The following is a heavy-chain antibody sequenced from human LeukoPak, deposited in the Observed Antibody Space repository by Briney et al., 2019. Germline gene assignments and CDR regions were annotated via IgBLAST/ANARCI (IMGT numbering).Heavy chain of an antibody. CDR2: ISGSGGST. CDR1: GFTFSSYA. V-gene: IGHV3-23*01. D-gene: IGHD6-19*01. CDR3: AKDLRSEWLVRSGEHDY. J-gene: IGHJ4*02. Sequence: GGSLRLSCAASGFTFSSYAMSWVRQAPGKGLEWVSAISGSGGSTYYTDSVKGRFTISRDNSKNTLYLQMNSLRAEDTAVYYCAKDLRSEWLVRSGEHDYWGQGTLVTVSS.